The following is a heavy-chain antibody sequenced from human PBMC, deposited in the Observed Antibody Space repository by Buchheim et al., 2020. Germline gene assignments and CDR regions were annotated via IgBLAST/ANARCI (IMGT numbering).Heavy chain of an antibody. D-gene: IGHD3-10*01. J-gene: IGHJ6*02. CDR3: AKAAILLWFGELRYYYYGMDV. CDR2: ISGSGGST. Sequence: EVQLLESGGGLVQPGGSLRLSCAASGFTFSSYAMSWVRQAPGKGLEWVSAISGSGGSTYYADSVKGRSTISRDNSKNTLYLQMNSLRAEDTAVYYCAKAAILLWFGELRYYYYGMDVWGQGTT. CDR1: GFTFSSYA. V-gene: IGHV3-23*01.